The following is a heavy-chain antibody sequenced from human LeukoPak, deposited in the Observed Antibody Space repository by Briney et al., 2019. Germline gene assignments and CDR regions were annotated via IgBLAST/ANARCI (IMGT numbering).Heavy chain of an antibody. V-gene: IGHV3-48*03. CDR3: AREILAPGKTHDY. CDR1: GFTFSSYE. CDR2: ISSSGSTL. J-gene: IGHJ4*02. Sequence: PGGSLRLSCAASGFTFSSYEMHWVRQAPGKGLEWVSYISSSGSTLYYADSVKGRFTISRDNAKNTLFLQMSSLRAEDTAVYFCAREILAPGKTHDYWGQGTLVTVSS.